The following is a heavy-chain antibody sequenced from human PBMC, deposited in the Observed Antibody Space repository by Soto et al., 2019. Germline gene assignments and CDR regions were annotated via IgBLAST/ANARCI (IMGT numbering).Heavy chain of an antibody. CDR1: RFTFSSYD. V-gene: IGHV3-64*01. CDR3: VRRVSGNYDY. CDR2: ISSNGGTT. Sequence: EVQLAESGGGMVQPGGSLRLSCVANRFTFSSYDVHWVRQAPGKGLEYVSSISSNGGTTYYGNSVKGRFTISRDNSKNTLYFQMGSLRAEDMAVYYCVRRVSGNYDYWGQGTLVTVSS. J-gene: IGHJ4*02. D-gene: IGHD1-7*01.